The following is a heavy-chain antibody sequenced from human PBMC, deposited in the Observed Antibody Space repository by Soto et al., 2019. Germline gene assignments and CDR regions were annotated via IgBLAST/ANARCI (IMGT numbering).Heavy chain of an antibody. CDR1: GGSISSGGYY. V-gene: IGHV4-31*03. J-gene: IGHJ5*02. D-gene: IGHD6-13*01. CDR2: IYYSGST. Sequence: TLSLTCTVPGGSISSGGYYGSWIRQHPGKGLEWIGYIYYSGSTYYNPSLKSRVTISVDTSKNQFSLKLSSVTAADTAVYYCARGNKAAGIYWFDPWGQGTLVTVSS. CDR3: ARGNKAAGIYWFDP.